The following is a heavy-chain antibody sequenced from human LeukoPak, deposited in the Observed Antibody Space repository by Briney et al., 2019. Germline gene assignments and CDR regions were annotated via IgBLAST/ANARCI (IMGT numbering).Heavy chain of an antibody. Sequence: SETLSLTCTVSGGSISSYYWSWIRQPPGKGLEWIGYIYYSGSTNYNPSLKSRVTISVDTSKNQFSLKLTSVTAADTAVYYCARDLGDGYLANDYWGQGTLVTVSS. D-gene: IGHD5-24*01. CDR1: GGSISSYY. V-gene: IGHV4-59*12. CDR3: ARDLGDGYLANDY. J-gene: IGHJ4*02. CDR2: IYYSGST.